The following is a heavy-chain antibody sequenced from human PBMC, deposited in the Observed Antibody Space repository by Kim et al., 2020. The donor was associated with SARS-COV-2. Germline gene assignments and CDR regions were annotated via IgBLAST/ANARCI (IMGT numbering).Heavy chain of an antibody. J-gene: IGHJ6*02. CDR1: GFTFDNYA. V-gene: IGHV3-9*01. Sequence: GGSLRLSCAASGFTFDNYAMHWVRQAPGKGLEWVSGISWNSGSIGYADSVKGRFTISRDNSKNSLYLQMNSLRAEDTALYYCAKALDSGWCYYYGMDVWGQGTTVTVSS. D-gene: IGHD2-15*01. CDR2: ISWNSGSI. CDR3: AKALDSGWCYYYGMDV.